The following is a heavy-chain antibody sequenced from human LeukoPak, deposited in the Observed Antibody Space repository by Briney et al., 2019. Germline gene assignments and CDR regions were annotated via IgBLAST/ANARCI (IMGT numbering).Heavy chain of an antibody. Sequence: SETLSLTCTVSGGSISSSYYWGWIRQPPGKGLEWIGSIYYSGSTYYNPSLKSRVTMSVDTSKNQFSLKLSSVTAADTAVYYCASSSSGWYADYFDYWGQGTLVTVSS. CDR1: GGSISSSYY. V-gene: IGHV4-39*07. CDR2: IYYSGST. CDR3: ASSSSGWYADYFDY. D-gene: IGHD6-19*01. J-gene: IGHJ4*02.